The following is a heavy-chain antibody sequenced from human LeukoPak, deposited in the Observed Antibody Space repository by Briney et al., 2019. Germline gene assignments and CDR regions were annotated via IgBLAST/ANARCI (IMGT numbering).Heavy chain of an antibody. J-gene: IGHJ4*02. CDR2: IHYSGNT. V-gene: IGHV4-39*01. Sequence: SETLSLTCTVSGVSTSSSNYYWGWIRQPPGKGLEWIGGIHYSGNTYYNPSLKSRVTISVDTSKNQFSLKLSSVTAADTAVYYCARLGAGPTYYDFWSGYSSFYFDYWGQGTLVTVSS. D-gene: IGHD3-3*01. CDR3: ARLGAGPTYYDFWSGYSSFYFDY. CDR1: GVSTSSSNYY.